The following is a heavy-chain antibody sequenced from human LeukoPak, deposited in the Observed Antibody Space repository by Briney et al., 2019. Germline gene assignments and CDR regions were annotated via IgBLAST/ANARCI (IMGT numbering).Heavy chain of an antibody. Sequence: ASVKVSCKASGYTFTGYYMRWVRQAPGQGLEWMGWINPNSGGTNYAQKFQGRVTMTRDTSISTAYMELSRLRSDDTAVYYCARSRPNYYGSGYPDYWGQGTLVTVSS. CDR2: INPNSGGT. V-gene: IGHV1-2*02. D-gene: IGHD3-10*01. J-gene: IGHJ4*02. CDR1: GYTFTGYY. CDR3: ARSRPNYYGSGYPDY.